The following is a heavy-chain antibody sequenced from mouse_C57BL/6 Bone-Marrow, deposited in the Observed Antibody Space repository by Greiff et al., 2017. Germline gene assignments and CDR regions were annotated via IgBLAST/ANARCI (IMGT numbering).Heavy chain of an antibody. CDR1: GYTFTDYY. V-gene: IGHV1-19*01. Sequence: EVKLVASGPVLVKPGASVTMSCKASGYTFTDYYMNWVKQSHGKSLEWIGVINTYNGGTSYNQTFKGKATLPVDKSSSTAYMELNSLTSEDAAVYYCATLYYDYAVRYWGQGTLVTVSA. D-gene: IGHD2-4*01. CDR2: INTYNGGT. J-gene: IGHJ3*01. CDR3: ATLYYDYAVRY.